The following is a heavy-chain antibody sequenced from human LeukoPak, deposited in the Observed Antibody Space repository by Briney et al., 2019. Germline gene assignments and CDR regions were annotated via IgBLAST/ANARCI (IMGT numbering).Heavy chain of an antibody. D-gene: IGHD5-18*01. Sequence: GGSLRLSCAASGFNFNNAWMSWVRQAPGKGLEWVGRIKSKTNGGTTDYAAPVKGRFTISGDDSKNTLYLQMNSLQIEDTAVYYCATETWIQLWSSRGYFYGRLDYWGQGTLVTVSS. CDR1: GFNFNNAW. CDR2: IKSKTNGGTT. J-gene: IGHJ4*02. CDR3: ATETWIQLWSSRGYFYGRLDY. V-gene: IGHV3-15*01.